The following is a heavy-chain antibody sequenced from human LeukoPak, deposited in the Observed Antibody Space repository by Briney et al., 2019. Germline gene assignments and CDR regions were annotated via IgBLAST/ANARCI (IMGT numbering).Heavy chain of an antibody. CDR2: IKSKTDGGTT. CDR3: TTGYYDFWSGYYTN. V-gene: IGHV3-15*01. CDR1: GFTFSNAW. D-gene: IGHD3-3*01. J-gene: IGHJ4*02. Sequence: GGSLRLSCAASGFTFSNAWMSWVRQAPEKGLEWVGRIKSKTDGGTTDYAAPVKGRFTISRDDSKNTLYLQMNSLKTEDTAVYYCTTGYYDFWSGYYTNWGQGTLVTVSS.